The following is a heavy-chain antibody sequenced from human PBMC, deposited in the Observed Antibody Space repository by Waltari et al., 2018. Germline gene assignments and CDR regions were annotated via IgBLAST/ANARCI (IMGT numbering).Heavy chain of an antibody. CDR2: FDPEDGET. CDR3: ATLPRLAAAESDY. D-gene: IGHD6-13*01. J-gene: IGHJ4*02. CDR1: GGTFSSYA. V-gene: IGHV1-24*01. Sequence: QVQLVQSGAEVKKPGSSVKVSCKASGGTFSSYAISWVRQAPGQGLEWMGGFDPEDGETIYAQKFQGRVTMTEDTSTDTAYMELSSLRSEDTAVYYCATLPRLAAAESDYWGQGTLVTVSS.